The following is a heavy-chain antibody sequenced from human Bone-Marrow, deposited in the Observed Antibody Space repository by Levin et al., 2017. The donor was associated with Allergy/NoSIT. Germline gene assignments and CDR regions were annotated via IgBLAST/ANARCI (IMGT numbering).Heavy chain of an antibody. D-gene: IGHD3-10*01. CDR2: IYNSGVT. Sequence: SETLSLTCTVSGASISSNNYYWSWIRQPAGKGLEWIGRIYNSGVTNYNPSLKSRVTLSVDTSKNQFSLKLSSVTAADTAVYYCARTDRWVGPYLFDYWGQGTLVTVSS. V-gene: IGHV4-61*02. CDR1: GASISSNNYY. J-gene: IGHJ4*02. CDR3: ARTDRWVGPYLFDY.